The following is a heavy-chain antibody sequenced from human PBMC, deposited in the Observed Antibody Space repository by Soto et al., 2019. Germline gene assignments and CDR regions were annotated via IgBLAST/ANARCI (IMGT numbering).Heavy chain of an antibody. D-gene: IGHD5-12*01. CDR3: ARVKSGYSGYDSYYFDY. J-gene: IGHJ4*02. CDR1: GYTFTSYG. Sequence: ASVKFSCKASGYTFTSYGISWVRQAPGQGLEWMGWISAYNGNTNYAQKLQGRVTMTTDTSTSTAYMELRSLRSDDTAVYYCARVKSGYSGYDSYYFDYWGQGTLVTVSS. CDR2: ISAYNGNT. V-gene: IGHV1-18*01.